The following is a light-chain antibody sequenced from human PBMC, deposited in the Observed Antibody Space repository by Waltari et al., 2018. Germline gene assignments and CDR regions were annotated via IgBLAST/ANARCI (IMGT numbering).Light chain of an antibody. Sequence: YQQLPATERKLHFWSMNQRRSGVPDRISGSKSGTSASLAISGFQSENEDDYYCASWGESLNAAVFGGGTKLTGL. CDR2: SMN. CDR3: ASWGESLNAAV. V-gene: IGLV1-44*01. J-gene: IGLJ2*01.